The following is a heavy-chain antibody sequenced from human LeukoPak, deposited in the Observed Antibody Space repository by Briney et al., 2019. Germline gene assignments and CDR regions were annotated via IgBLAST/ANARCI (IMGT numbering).Heavy chain of an antibody. V-gene: IGHV3-7*01. J-gene: IGHJ6*02. CDR2: MNQDGSEK. D-gene: IGHD3-16*01. Sequence: PGGSLRLSCAAFGFTFSESWMSWVRQAPGKGLEWVANMNQDGSEKDYVDSVKGRFTISRDNARESLYLQMSSLRAEDTAVYYCATYTHWVAGDVWGHGTTVTVSS. CDR1: GFTFSESW. CDR3: ATYTHWVAGDV.